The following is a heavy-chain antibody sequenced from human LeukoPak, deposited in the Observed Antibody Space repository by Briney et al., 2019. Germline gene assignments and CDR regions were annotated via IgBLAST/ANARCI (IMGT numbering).Heavy chain of an antibody. CDR1: GGSISSSSYY. V-gene: IGHV4-39*07. CDR3: ARIYYYYYYMDV. J-gene: IGHJ6*03. Sequence: PSETLSLTCAVSGGSISSSSYYWGWIRQPPGKGLEWTGSIYYRGSTDYNPSLKSRVTISVDTSKNQFSLKLNSVTAADTAVYYCARIYYYYYYMDVWGKGTTVTVSS. CDR2: IYYRGST.